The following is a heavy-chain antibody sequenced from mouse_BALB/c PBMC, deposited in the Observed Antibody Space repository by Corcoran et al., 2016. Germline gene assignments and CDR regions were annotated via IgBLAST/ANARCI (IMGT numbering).Heavy chain of an antibody. CDR2: INTNTGEP. D-gene: IGHD1-1*01. V-gene: IGHV9-3*02. CDR3: AREKDYGSSYGFAY. Sequence: QIQLVQSGPELKKPGETVKISCTASGYTFTNYGMNWVKQAPGKGLKWMGWINTNTGEPTYAEEFKGRFAFSLETSASTAYLQINNLKNEDTATYFCAREKDYGSSYGFAYWGQGTLVTVSA. J-gene: IGHJ3*01. CDR1: GYTFTNYG.